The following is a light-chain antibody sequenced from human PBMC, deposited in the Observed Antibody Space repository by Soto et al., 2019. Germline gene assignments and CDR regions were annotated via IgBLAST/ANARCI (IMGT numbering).Light chain of an antibody. J-gene: IGKJ1*01. CDR2: AAS. CDR1: QRISSY. CDR3: QQTYSIPRT. Sequence: DSPMTQSPSSLSASVGDRVTITCRASQRISSYLNWYQQKPGKAPRLLIYAASSLQSGVPSRFSGSGSGTDFTLTISGLQSEDFATYYCQQTYSIPRTFGQGTNVDIK. V-gene: IGKV1-39*01.